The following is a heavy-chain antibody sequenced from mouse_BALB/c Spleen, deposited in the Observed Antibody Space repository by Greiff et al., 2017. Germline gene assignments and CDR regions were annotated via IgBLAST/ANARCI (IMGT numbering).Heavy chain of an antibody. Sequence: EVQRVESGGDLVKPGGSLKLSCAASGFTFSSYGMSWVRQTPDKRLEWVATISSGGSYTYYPDSVKGRFTISRDNAKNTLYLQMSSLKSEDTAMYYCAGQNGYDEGFAYWGQGTLVTVSA. V-gene: IGHV5-6*01. CDR2: ISSGGSYT. CDR1: GFTFSSYG. J-gene: IGHJ3*01. CDR3: AGQNGYDEGFAY. D-gene: IGHD2-2*01.